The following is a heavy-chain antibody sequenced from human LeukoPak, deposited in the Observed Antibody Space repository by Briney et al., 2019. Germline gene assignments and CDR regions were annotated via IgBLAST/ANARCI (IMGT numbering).Heavy chain of an antibody. CDR1: GGSISSGSYY. CDR2: IQHSGST. V-gene: IGHV4-61*09. J-gene: IGHJ4*02. Sequence: MSSQTLSLTCTVSGGSISSGSYYWSWIRQPAGKGLEWIGEIQHSGSTNYNPSHKSRVTISVDKSKNQFSLKLSSVTAADTAVYYCAKLTTKQWLAYYWGQGTLVTVSS. D-gene: IGHD6-19*01. CDR3: AKLTTKQWLAYY.